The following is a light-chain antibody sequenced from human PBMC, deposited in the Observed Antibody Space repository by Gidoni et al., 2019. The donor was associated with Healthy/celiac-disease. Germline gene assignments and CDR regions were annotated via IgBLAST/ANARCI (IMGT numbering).Light chain of an antibody. CDR1: SSNIGNNY. J-gene: IGLJ2*01. CDR2: DNN. CDR3: GTWDSSLSAVV. V-gene: IGLV1-51*01. Sequence: QSVLTQPPSVSPAPRQKVPISCSGSSSNIGNNYVSWYQQLTGTAPKLLIYDNNNRPSGIPDRFSGSKSGTSATLGITGLQTGDEADYYCGTWDSSLSAVVFGGGTKLTVL.